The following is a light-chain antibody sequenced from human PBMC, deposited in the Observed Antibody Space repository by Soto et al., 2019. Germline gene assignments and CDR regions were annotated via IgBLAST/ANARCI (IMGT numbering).Light chain of an antibody. Sequence: QSVLTQPASVSGSPVQSITISCTGNSSDVGGFDYVAWYQQHLGQAHKLIIYDVTVRPSGVSNRFSGSKSGNTASLAISGLQTEDEAHYYCSSYTSASALYVFGTGTKVTVL. V-gene: IGLV2-14*03. CDR1: SSDVGGFDY. CDR3: SSYTSASALYV. CDR2: DVT. J-gene: IGLJ1*01.